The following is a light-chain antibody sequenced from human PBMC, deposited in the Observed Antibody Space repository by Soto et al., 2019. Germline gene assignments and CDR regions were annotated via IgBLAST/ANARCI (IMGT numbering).Light chain of an antibody. Sequence: QSVLTQPASVSGSPGQSITISCTGTSSDVGGYNYVSWYQEHPGKAPKLMIYDVSNRPSGVSNRFSGSKSDNTASLTISGLQAEDEADYYCSSYTSDSTYVFVTGTMVTVL. J-gene: IGLJ1*01. CDR3: SSYTSDSTYV. CDR2: DVS. V-gene: IGLV2-14*01. CDR1: SSDVGGYNY.